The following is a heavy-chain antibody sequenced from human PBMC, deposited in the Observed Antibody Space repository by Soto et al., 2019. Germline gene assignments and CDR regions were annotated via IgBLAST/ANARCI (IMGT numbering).Heavy chain of an antibody. V-gene: IGHV4-59*01. J-gene: IGHJ6*02. D-gene: IGHD2-15*01. CDR1: GGSISSYY. Sequence: SETLSLTCTVSGGSISSYYWNWIRQPPGKGLEWIGYIYYSGNTNYNPSLRSRVTISVDTSKNQFSLKLISVTAADTAVYYCARDSTPRDVWGQGTTVTVSS. CDR3: ARDSTPRDV. CDR2: IYYSGNT.